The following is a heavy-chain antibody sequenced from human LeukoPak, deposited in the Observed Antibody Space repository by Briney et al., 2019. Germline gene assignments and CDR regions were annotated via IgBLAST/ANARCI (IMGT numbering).Heavy chain of an antibody. V-gene: IGHV3-20*04. D-gene: IGHD2-8*02. CDR3: AKEEPTHTGGLDY. CDR1: GFTFDNYG. J-gene: IGHJ4*02. CDR2: INANGGST. Sequence: GGSLRLSCAASGFTFDNYGMSWVRQAPGKGLEWVSRINANGGSTAYADSVRGRFTISRDNSKNTMYLQMNSLRAEDTAVYYCAKEEPTHTGGLDYWGQGTLVTVSS.